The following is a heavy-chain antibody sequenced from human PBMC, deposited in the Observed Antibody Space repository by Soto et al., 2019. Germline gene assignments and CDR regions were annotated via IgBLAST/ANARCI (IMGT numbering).Heavy chain of an antibody. J-gene: IGHJ4*02. D-gene: IGHD6-13*01. CDR3: ARGQGAAAGHSNFDY. V-gene: IGHV4-59*08. Sequence: PSETLSLTCTVSGGSISSYYWSWIRQPPGKGLEWIGYIYYSGSTNYNPSLKSRVTISVDTSKNQFSLKLSSVTAADTAVYYCARGQGAAAGHSNFDYWGQGALVTVSS. CDR2: IYYSGST. CDR1: GGSISSYY.